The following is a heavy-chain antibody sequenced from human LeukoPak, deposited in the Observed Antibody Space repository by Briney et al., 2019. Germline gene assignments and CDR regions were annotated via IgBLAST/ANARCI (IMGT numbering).Heavy chain of an antibody. Sequence: GESLKISCKGSGYSFTSYWIGRVRQMPGKGLEWMGIIYPGDSDTRYSPSFQGQVTISADKSISTAYLQWSSLKASDTAMYYCARRLGYCSGGSCYYYFDYWGQGTLVTVSS. V-gene: IGHV5-51*01. D-gene: IGHD2-15*01. CDR3: ARRLGYCSGGSCYYYFDY. CDR2: IYPGDSDT. J-gene: IGHJ4*02. CDR1: GYSFTSYW.